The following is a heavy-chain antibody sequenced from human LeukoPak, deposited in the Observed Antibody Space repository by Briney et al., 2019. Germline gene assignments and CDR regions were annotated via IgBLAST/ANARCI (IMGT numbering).Heavy chain of an antibody. V-gene: IGHV3-21*01. CDR1: GFTFSSYS. CDR3: AREREQWHAFDI. Sequence: GSLRLSCAASGFTFSSYSMNWVRQAPGKGLEWVSSISSSSSYIYYADSVKGRFTISRDNAKNSLYLQMNSLRAEDTAVYFCAREREQWHAFDIWGQATMVTVSS. J-gene: IGHJ3*02. CDR2: ISSSSSYI. D-gene: IGHD6-19*01.